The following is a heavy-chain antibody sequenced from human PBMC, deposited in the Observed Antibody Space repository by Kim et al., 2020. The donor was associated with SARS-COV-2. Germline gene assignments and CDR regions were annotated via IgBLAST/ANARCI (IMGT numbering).Heavy chain of an antibody. V-gene: IGHV3-33*05. CDR3: ARDAKYYYDSSGYYQPWSNPPARLYYYGMDV. J-gene: IGHJ6*02. D-gene: IGHD3-22*01. CDR2: ISYDGSNK. Sequence: GGSLRLSCAASGFTFSSYGMHWVRQAPGKGLEWVAVISYDGSNKYYADSVKGRFTISRDNSKNTPYLQMNSLRAEDTAVYYCARDAKYYYDSSGYYQPWSNPPARLYYYGMDVWGQGTTVTVSS. CDR1: GFTFSSYG.